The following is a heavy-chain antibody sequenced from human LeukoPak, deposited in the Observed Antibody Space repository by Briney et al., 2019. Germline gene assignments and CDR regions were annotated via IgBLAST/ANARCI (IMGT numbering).Heavy chain of an antibody. CDR1: GGSISSGDYY. CDR2: IYYSGST. Sequence: SETLSLTCTVSGGSISSGDYYWSWIRQPPGKGLEWIGYIYYSGSTYYNPSLKSRVTISVDTSKNQFSLKLSSVTAADTAVYYCAREPGYCYDSSGETDPFDIWGQGTMVTVSS. D-gene: IGHD3-22*01. CDR3: AREPGYCYDSSGETDPFDI. J-gene: IGHJ3*02. V-gene: IGHV4-30-4*08.